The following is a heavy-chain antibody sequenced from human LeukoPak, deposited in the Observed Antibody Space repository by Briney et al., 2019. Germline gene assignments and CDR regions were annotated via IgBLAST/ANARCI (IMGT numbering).Heavy chain of an antibody. CDR3: ARGTYDSSGYYFGEPNDY. D-gene: IGHD3-22*01. CDR1: GGTFSSYA. J-gene: IGHJ4*02. Sequence: ASVKVSCKASGGTFSSYAISWVRQAPGQGLEWMGWISAYNGNTNYAQKLQGRVTMTTDTSTSTAYMELRSLRSDDTAVYYCARGTYDSSGYYFGEPNDYWGQGTLVTVSS. V-gene: IGHV1-18*01. CDR2: ISAYNGNT.